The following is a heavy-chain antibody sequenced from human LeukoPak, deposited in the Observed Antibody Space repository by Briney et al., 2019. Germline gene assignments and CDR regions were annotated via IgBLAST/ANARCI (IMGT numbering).Heavy chain of an antibody. CDR3: ARGRYYDYVWGSYRGYYFDY. Sequence: GGSLRLSCAASGFTFSSYWMHWVRQAPGKGVVWVSRINSDGSSTSYADSVKGRFTISRDNAKNTLYLQMNSLRAEDTAVYYCARGRYYDYVWGSYRGYYFDYWGQGTLVTVSS. J-gene: IGHJ4*02. D-gene: IGHD3-16*02. CDR2: INSDGSST. V-gene: IGHV3-74*01. CDR1: GFTFSSYW.